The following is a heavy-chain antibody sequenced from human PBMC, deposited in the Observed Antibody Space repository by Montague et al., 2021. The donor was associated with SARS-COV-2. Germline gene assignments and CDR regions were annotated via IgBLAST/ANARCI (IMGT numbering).Heavy chain of an antibody. D-gene: IGHD1-26*01. CDR3: ARGIVGATVPLDYYYGMDV. CDR1: GFTFGDHG. V-gene: IGHV3-20*04. CDR2: INWNGGST. Sequence: SLRLSCAASGFTFGDHGMSWVRQAPGKGLEWVSGINWNGGSTGYADSVKGRFTIPRDNAKNSLYMQMDSLRAEDTALYYCARGIVGATVPLDYYYGMDVWGQGTTVTVSS. J-gene: IGHJ6*02.